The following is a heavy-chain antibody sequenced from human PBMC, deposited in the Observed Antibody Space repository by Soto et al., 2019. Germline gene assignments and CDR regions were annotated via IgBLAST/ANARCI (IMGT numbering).Heavy chain of an antibody. Sequence: SETLSLTCTVSGGSISSSSYYWAWIRRPPGKGLEWLGYIYFGGTTTYNPSLKSRLTMSLDTSKNQFSLKLTSVAAADTAVYYCARLGGFYQAFDSWGQGALVTVSS. V-gene: IGHV4-61*05. D-gene: IGHD3-22*01. CDR2: IYFGGTT. J-gene: IGHJ4*02. CDR3: ARLGGFYQAFDS. CDR1: GGSISSSSYY.